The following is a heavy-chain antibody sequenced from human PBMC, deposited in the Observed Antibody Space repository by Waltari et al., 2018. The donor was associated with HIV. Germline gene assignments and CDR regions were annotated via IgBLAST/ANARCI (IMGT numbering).Heavy chain of an antibody. CDR1: GGSIRSPNW. CDR3: VKEGGAVAGRFDY. V-gene: IGHV4-4*02. CDR2: IFHSGST. Sequence: QVQLQESGPGLVKPSGPLSLTCAVSGGSIRSPNWWSWVRQSPERGLGWIGEIFHSGSTNYNPALKSRVIISVDKSRNQFTLKLSSVTAADTAVYYCVKEGGAVAGRFDYWGQGTLVTVSS. J-gene: IGHJ4*02. D-gene: IGHD6-19*01.